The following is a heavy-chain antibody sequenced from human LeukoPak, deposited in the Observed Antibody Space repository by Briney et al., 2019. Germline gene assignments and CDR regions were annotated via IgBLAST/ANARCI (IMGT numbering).Heavy chain of an antibody. D-gene: IGHD3-22*01. J-gene: IGHJ1*01. CDR2: ISSSGSTV. CDR1: GFTFSSYE. CDR3: ARDYYDSSGYYLKYFQH. Sequence: PGGSLRLSCAASGFTFSSYEMNWVRQAPGKGLEWVSYISSSGSTVYYADSVKGRFTISRDNAKNSLYLQMNGLRAEDTAVYYCARDYYDSSGYYLKYFQHWGQGTLVTVSS. V-gene: IGHV3-48*03.